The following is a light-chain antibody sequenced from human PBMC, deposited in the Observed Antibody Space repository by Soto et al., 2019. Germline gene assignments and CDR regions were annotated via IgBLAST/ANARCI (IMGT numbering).Light chain of an antibody. CDR3: QQYDSYSSGP. J-gene: IGKJ1*01. CDR1: QTINSW. CDR2: DAS. V-gene: IGKV1-5*01. Sequence: DIQMTQSPSTLSASVGERVTITCRASQTINSWLAWYQQKPGKAPKVLIFDASSLKTGVPSRFSGSGSGTEFTLTISNLQPDDFATYYCQQYDSYSSGPFGQGTKVDIK.